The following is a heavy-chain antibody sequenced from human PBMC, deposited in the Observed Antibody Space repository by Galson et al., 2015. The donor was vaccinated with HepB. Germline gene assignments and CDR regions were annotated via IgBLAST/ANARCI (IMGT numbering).Heavy chain of an antibody. CDR1: GGSTSSNTYY. Sequence: ETLSLTCAVFGGSTSSNTYYWSWIRQPPGRGLEWIGSIYYTGTTYYNPSLKSRVTISLDTSKNHFSLKLSSVTAADTAVYYCARQELAGKWVTPALVYWGQGTLVTVSS. J-gene: IGHJ4*02. D-gene: IGHD1-7*01. V-gene: IGHV4-39*01. CDR3: ARQELAGKWVTPALVY. CDR2: IYYTGTT.